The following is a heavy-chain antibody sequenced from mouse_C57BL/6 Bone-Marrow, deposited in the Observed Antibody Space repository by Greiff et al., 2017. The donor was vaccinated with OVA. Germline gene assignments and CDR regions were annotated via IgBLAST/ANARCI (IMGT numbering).Heavy chain of an antibody. Sequence: EVQLQQSGAELVRPGASVKLSCTASGFTIPDYYMHWVKQRPEQGLEWIGSIDPEDGDTRYAPKFQGKATMTADTSSNTAYLQLSSLTSEDTDVYYCTTVDYWGQGTSVTVSS. J-gene: IGHJ4*01. V-gene: IGHV14-1*01. CDR3: TTVDY. CDR1: GFTIPDYY. CDR2: IDPEDGDT.